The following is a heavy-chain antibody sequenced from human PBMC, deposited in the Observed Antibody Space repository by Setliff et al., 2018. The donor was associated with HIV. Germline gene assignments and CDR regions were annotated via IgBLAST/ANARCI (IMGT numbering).Heavy chain of an antibody. J-gene: IGHJ4*02. CDR1: GFTFRSSD. V-gene: IGHV3-72*01. CDR3: LRVKRDLPYNPQFDY. Sequence: PGGSLRLSCAASGFTFRSSDMSWVRQAPGKGLEWIGRIRNKANSYTTEYAASVKGRFTISRDDSKNSLYLQMNSLKAEDTAVYYCLRVKRDLPYNPQFDYWGQGTLVTVSS. CDR2: IRNKANSYTT. D-gene: IGHD1-1*01.